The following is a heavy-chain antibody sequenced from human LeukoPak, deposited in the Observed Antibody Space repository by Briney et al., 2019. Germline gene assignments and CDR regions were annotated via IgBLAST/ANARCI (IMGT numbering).Heavy chain of an antibody. D-gene: IGHD1-7*01. V-gene: IGHV4-59*06. J-gene: IGHJ6*02. Sequence: SETLSLTCTVSGGSISSYYWSWIRQHPGKGLEWIGYIYHSGSTSYNPSLKSRVTISIDTSKNQFSLRLSSVTVADTAVYYCARDRGTSGGMDVWGQGTTVTVSS. CDR2: IYHSGST. CDR1: GGSISSYY. CDR3: ARDRGTSGGMDV.